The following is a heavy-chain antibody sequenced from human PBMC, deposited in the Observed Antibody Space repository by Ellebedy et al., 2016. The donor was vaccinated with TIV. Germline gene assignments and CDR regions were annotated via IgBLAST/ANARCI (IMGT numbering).Heavy chain of an antibody. D-gene: IGHD2-2*01. V-gene: IGHV4-59*13. J-gene: IGHJ4*02. Sequence: SETLSLXXTVSGGCFNSYYWTWIRQPPGKGLEWVGHLTHTGSTNYNPSLQSRVAISLDSSKTQFSLELNSVTAADTAVYFCARSCSPSCWECLEYWGQGVLVTVSS. CDR1: GGCFNSYY. CDR2: LTHTGST. CDR3: ARSCSPSCWECLEY.